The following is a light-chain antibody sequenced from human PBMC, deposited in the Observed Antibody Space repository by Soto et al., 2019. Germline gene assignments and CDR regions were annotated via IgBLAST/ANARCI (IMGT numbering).Light chain of an antibody. CDR1: SSDVGGYDF. CDR2: EVS. J-gene: IGLJ1*01. Sequence: QSALTQPASVSGSPGQSITISCTGTSSDVGGYDFVSWYQQHPGKAPKLMIYEVSNRPSGVPNRFSGSKSGNTASLTISGLQAEDEADYYCSSYTSTNTLVFGIGTKETVL. CDR3: SSYTSTNTLV. V-gene: IGLV2-14*01.